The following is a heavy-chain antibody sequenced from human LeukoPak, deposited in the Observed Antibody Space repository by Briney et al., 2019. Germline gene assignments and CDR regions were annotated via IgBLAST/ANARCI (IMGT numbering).Heavy chain of an antibody. J-gene: IGHJ4*02. CDR2: IYHSGST. CDR1: GGSISSGGYS. CDR3: ARETAAAGTLDY. Sequence: PSQTVSLTCAVSGGSISSGGYSWSWIRQPPGRGLGWIGYIYHSGSTHYNPSLKSRVTISVDRSENQLSLKLSSETAADSAVSYCARETAAAGTLDYWGPRTLVTVSS. V-gene: IGHV4-30-2*01. D-gene: IGHD6-13*01.